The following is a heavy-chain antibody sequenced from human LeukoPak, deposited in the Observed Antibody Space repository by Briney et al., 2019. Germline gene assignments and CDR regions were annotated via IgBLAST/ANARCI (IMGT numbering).Heavy chain of an antibody. Sequence: GASVKVSCKASGYTFTSYYMHWVRQAPGQGLEWMGIINPSGGSTSYAQKFQGRVTMTRDTSTSTVYMELSSLRSEDTAVYYCAREPNYDSSGYETFDHWGQGTLVTVSS. D-gene: IGHD3-22*01. V-gene: IGHV1-46*01. CDR3: AREPNYDSSGYETFDH. J-gene: IGHJ4*02. CDR1: GYTFTSYY. CDR2: INPSGGST.